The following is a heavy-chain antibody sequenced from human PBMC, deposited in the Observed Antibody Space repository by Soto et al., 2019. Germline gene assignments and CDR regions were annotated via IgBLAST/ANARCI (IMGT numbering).Heavy chain of an antibody. J-gene: IGHJ5*02. D-gene: IGHD6-19*01. V-gene: IGHV3-23*01. CDR2: ISGSGGST. CDR3: AKGFEAQWLVLGWFDP. CDR1: GFTFSSYA. Sequence: EVQLLESGGGLVQPGGSLRLSCAASGFTFSSYAMSWVRQAPGKGLEWVSAISGSGGSTYYADSAKGRFTISRDNSKNTLDLQMNSLRAEDTAVYYCAKGFEAQWLVLGWFDPWGQGTLVTVSS.